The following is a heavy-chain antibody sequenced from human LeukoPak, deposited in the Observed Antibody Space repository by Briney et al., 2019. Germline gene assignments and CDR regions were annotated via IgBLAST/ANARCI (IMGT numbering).Heavy chain of an antibody. CDR1: GFTFSSYS. D-gene: IGHD6-13*01. CDR3: AKGGAAAGYFDY. CDR2: ISSSSSYI. J-gene: IGHJ4*02. V-gene: IGHV3-21*04. Sequence: PGGSLRLSCAASGFTFSSYSMNWVRQAPGKGLEWVSSISSSSSYIYYADSVKGRFTISRDNAKNSLYLQMNSLRAEDTALYYCAKGGAAAGYFDYWGQGTLVTVSS.